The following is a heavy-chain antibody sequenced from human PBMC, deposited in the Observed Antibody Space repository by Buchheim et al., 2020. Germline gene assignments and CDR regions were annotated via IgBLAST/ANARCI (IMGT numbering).Heavy chain of an antibody. CDR3: AKDHRRGIGSTRGYFDY. CDR2: ISYDGSNK. CDR1: GFTFSSYG. J-gene: IGHJ4*02. Sequence: QVQLVESGGGVVQPGRSLRLSCAASGFTFSSYGMHWVRQAPGKGLEWVAVISYDGSNKYYADSVKGRFTISRDNSKNTLYLQMNSLRAEDTAVYYCAKDHRRGIGSTRGYFDYWGQGTL. V-gene: IGHV3-30*18. D-gene: IGHD2-21*01.